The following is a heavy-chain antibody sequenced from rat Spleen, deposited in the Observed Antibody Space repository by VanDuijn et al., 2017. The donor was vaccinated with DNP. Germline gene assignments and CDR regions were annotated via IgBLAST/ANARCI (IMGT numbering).Heavy chain of an antibody. CDR2: LSYDGGST. CDR3: ARSTTDIRGYYFDY. CDR1: GFTFSDYY. J-gene: IGHJ2*01. V-gene: IGHV5-22*01. Sequence: EVQLVESGGGLVQPGRSLKLSCSASGFTFSDYYMAWVRQAPTKGLEWVAYLSYDGGSTYYGDSVKGRFTISRDNAKSTLYLQMNSLRSEDMATYYCARSTTDIRGYYFDYWGQGVMVTVSS. D-gene: IGHD1-11*01.